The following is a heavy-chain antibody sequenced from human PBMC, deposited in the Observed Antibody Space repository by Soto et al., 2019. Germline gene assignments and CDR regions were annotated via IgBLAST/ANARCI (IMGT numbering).Heavy chain of an antibody. V-gene: IGHV3-48*01. D-gene: IGHD2-2*02. J-gene: IGHJ4*02. CDR3: ARVNIPPTGGPY. CDR1: GFTFSNYN. CDR2: ISSGSSTI. Sequence: GGSLRLSCAASGFTFSNYNMNWVRQAPGKGLEWISYISSGSSTIYYADSVKGRFTVSRDNAQNSLYLQMNSLRVEDTAVYYCARVNIPPTGGPYWGQGTLVTVSS.